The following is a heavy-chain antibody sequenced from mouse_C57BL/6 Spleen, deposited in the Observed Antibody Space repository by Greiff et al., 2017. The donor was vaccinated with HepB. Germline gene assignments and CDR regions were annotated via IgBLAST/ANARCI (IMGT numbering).Heavy chain of an antibody. Sequence: VQLKQSGAELVRPGASVKLSCTASGFNIKDYYMHWVKQRPEQGLEWIGRIDPEDGDTEYAPKFQGKATMTADTSSNTAYLQLSSLTSEDTAVYYCTRSSGNSYAMDYWGQGTSVTVSS. D-gene: IGHD2-1*01. CDR1: GFNIKDYY. CDR3: TRSSGNSYAMDY. V-gene: IGHV14-1*01. J-gene: IGHJ4*01. CDR2: IDPEDGDT.